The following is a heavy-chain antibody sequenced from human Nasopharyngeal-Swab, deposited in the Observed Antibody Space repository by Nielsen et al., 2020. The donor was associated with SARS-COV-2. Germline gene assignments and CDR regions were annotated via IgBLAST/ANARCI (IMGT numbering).Heavy chain of an antibody. CDR1: GGSVSSDIYS. J-gene: IGHJ3*02. CDR2: VVYSGRT. CDR3: ARGAEYSYGYYAFDI. Sequence: SETLSLTCTVSGGSVSSDIYSWSWIRQPPGKGLEWIGYVVYSGRTNYNPSLKSRVTISVDTSKNQFSLRLSSLTAADTAVYYCARGAEYSYGYYAFDIWGQGTMVTVSS. D-gene: IGHD5-18*01. V-gene: IGHV4-61*01.